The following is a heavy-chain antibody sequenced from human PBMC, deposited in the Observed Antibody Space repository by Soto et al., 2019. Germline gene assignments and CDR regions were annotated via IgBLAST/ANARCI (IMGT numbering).Heavy chain of an antibody. CDR3: AKHGSRYSSGWGGWFDP. V-gene: IGHV4-59*08. J-gene: IGHJ5*02. D-gene: IGHD6-19*01. Sequence: SETLSLTCTVSGGSISSYYWSWIRQPPGKGLEWIGYIYYGGSTNYNPSLKSRVTISVDTSKNQFSLKLSSVTAADTAVYYCAKHGSRYSSGWGGWFDPWGQGTLVTVSS. CDR1: GGSISSYY. CDR2: IYYGGST.